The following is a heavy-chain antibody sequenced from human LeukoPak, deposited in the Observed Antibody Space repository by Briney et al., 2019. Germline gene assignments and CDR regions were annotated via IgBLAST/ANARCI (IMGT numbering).Heavy chain of an antibody. CDR1: GFTLSYYW. CDR3: TRDPRTKGFDP. V-gene: IGHV3-74*01. D-gene: IGHD1-14*01. J-gene: IGHJ5*02. CDR2: INGDGSST. Sequence: GGSLRLSCAASGFTLSYYWMHWVRQAPGKGLMWVSCINGDGSSTNYADSVKGRFTISRDNAKNTLYLEMNSLRAEDTAVYYCTRDPRTKGFDPWGQGTLVTVSS.